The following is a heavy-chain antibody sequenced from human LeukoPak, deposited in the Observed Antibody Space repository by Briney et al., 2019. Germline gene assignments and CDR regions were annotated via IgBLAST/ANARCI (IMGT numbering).Heavy chain of an antibody. J-gene: IGHJ3*02. CDR2: ISSSSYI. CDR1: GFTFSGYS. D-gene: IGHD4-17*01. Sequence: GGSLRLSCAASGFTFSGYSMNWVRQAPGKGLEWVSSISSSSYIYYADSVKGRFTISRDNAKNSLYLQMNSLRAEDTAVYYCARGVGWNYGDDAFDIWGQGTMVTVSS. V-gene: IGHV3-21*01. CDR3: ARGVGWNYGDDAFDI.